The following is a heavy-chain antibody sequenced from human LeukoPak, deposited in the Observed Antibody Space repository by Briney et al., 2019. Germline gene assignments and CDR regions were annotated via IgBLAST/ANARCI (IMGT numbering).Heavy chain of an antibody. CDR1: GYTFSNYY. V-gene: IGHV1-46*01. D-gene: IGHD2-2*02. J-gene: IGHJ5*02. CDR2: INPSGGSA. Sequence: ASVKVSCKASGYTFSNYYLHWVRQAPGQGLEWIGIINPSGGSASYAQKSQGRVTMTRDMSTSTVYMELSSLRSEDTAVYYCARAKGYTNWFDPWGQGTLVTVSS. CDR3: ARAKGYTNWFDP.